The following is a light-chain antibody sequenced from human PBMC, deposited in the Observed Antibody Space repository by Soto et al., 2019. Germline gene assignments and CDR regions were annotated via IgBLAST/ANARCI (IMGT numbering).Light chain of an antibody. CDR2: GAS. J-gene: IGKJ1*01. V-gene: IGKV3-20*01. Sequence: ENVLTQSPGTLSLSPGERVTLSCRASQDIRSHLAWYQQKPGQAPRLLIFGASSRATGTPDRFSGSGSGTDFTPTISRLEPEDFAVYYCQQYGSSGTFGQGTKV. CDR3: QQYGSSGT. CDR1: QDIRSH.